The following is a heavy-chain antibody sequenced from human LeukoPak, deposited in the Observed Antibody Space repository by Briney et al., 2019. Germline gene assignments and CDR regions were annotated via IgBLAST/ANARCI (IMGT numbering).Heavy chain of an antibody. CDR1: GGAISSYY. J-gene: IGHJ4*02. Sequence: PSETLSLTCTVPGGAISSYYWSWIRQPPGKGLEWIGYIYYSGSTNYNPSLKSRVTISVDTSKNQFSLKLSSVTAADTAVYYCARGGRYFDWSYFDYWGQGTLVTVSS. D-gene: IGHD3-9*01. CDR3: ARGGRYFDWSYFDY. V-gene: IGHV4-59*01. CDR2: IYYSGST.